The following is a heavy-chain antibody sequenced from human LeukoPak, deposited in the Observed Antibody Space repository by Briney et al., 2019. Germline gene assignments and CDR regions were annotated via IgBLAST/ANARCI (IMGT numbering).Heavy chain of an antibody. Sequence: SETLSLTCAVYGGSFSGYYWSWIRQPPGKGLEGIGEINHSGSTNYNPALKSRVTISVDTSKNQFSLKLSSVTAADTAVYYCARGAPHGYCSGGSCYSDYWGQGTLVTVSS. D-gene: IGHD2-15*01. CDR1: GGSFSGYY. CDR2: INHSGST. V-gene: IGHV4-34*01. J-gene: IGHJ4*02. CDR3: ARGAPHGYCSGGSCYSDY.